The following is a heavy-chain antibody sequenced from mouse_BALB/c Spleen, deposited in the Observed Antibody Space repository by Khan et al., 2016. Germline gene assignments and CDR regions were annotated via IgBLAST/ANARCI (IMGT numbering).Heavy chain of an antibody. Sequence: VQLQQSGAELVKPGASVKLSCTASGFNIKDTYMHWVKQRPEQGLEWIGRNDPANGNSKYDPKFQGKATIIVDKSSNTAYLQLSSLTSEDTAVYYCARRGPIYYYGSSYSYWGQGTTLTVSS. D-gene: IGHD1-1*01. V-gene: IGHV14-3*02. J-gene: IGHJ2*01. CDR1: GFNIKDTY. CDR2: NDPANGNS. CDR3: ARRGPIYYYGSSYSY.